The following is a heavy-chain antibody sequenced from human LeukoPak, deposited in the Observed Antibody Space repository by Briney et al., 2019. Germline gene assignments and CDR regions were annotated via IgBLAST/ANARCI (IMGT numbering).Heavy chain of an antibody. D-gene: IGHD3-22*01. J-gene: IGHJ4*02. V-gene: IGHV4-61*02. CDR2: IYTSGST. CDR3: AGIPPNYYDSSGYYPTADY. CDR1: GGSISSGSYY. Sequence: SETLSLTCTVSGGSISSGSYYWSWIRQPAGKGLEWIGRIYTSGSTNYNPSLKSRVTISVDTSKNQFSLKLSSVTAADTAVYYCAGIPPNYYDSSGYYPTADYWGQGTLVTVSS.